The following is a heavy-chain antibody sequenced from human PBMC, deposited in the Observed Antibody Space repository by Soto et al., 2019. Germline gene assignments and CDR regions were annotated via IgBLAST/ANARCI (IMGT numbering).Heavy chain of an antibody. Sequence: GGSLRLSCTPSGFTFGDSVMTWFRQAPGKGLEWVGFTRSKAYGGTTEYAASVKGRFTISRDYSKNTLYLQMNSLKAEDTAVYYCAKVDYSGSYFDYWGQGTLVTVSS. V-gene: IGHV3-49*03. D-gene: IGHD1-26*01. CDR2: TRSKAYGGTT. CDR3: AKVDYSGSYFDY. J-gene: IGHJ4*02. CDR1: GFTFGDSV.